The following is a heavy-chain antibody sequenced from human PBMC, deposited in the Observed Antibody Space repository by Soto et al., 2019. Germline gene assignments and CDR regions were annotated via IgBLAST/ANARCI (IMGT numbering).Heavy chain of an antibody. CDR2: IRSKANSYAT. D-gene: IGHD2-15*01. Sequence: PGGSLRLSCAASGFTFSGSAMHWVRQASGKGLEWVGRIRSKANSYATAYAASVKGRFTISRDDSKNTAYLQMNSLKTEDTAVYYCTRYLLFSNGPGYHYGMDVWGQGTTVTVSS. J-gene: IGHJ6*02. CDR3: TRYLLFSNGPGYHYGMDV. V-gene: IGHV3-73*01. CDR1: GFTFSGSA.